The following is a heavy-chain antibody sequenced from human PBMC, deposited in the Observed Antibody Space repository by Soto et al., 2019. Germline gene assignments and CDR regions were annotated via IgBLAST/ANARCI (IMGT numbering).Heavy chain of an antibody. J-gene: IGHJ4*02. CDR3: VKSAPSGWYVFDY. CDR1: GYTFTSFD. Sequence: QVQLVQSGVEVRKPGASVKVSCKASGYTFTSFDINWVRQATGHGLEWMGWRNPNTANTGYAQKFQGRFTMTRDTSTSTAYMELSSLTSEDTAVYYCVKSAPSGWYVFDYWGQGTLVTVSS. D-gene: IGHD6-19*01. V-gene: IGHV1-8*01. CDR2: RNPNTANT.